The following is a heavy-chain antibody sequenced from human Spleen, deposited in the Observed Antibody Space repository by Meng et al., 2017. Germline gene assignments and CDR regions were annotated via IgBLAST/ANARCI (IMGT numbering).Heavy chain of an antibody. J-gene: IGHJ4*02. D-gene: IGHD4-23*01. CDR2: ISTSGNTI. CDR1: GFTFSDYY. CDR3: ARGFNGGNSGAFGY. V-gene: IGHV3-11*01. Sequence: QVQLVESGGGLVKPGGSLRRSCAASGFTFSDYYMSWIRQAPGKGLEWISYISTSGNTIYYTDSVKGRFAISRDNAKNSLYLQMSSLRAEDTAVYYCARGFNGGNSGAFGYWGQGTLVTVSS.